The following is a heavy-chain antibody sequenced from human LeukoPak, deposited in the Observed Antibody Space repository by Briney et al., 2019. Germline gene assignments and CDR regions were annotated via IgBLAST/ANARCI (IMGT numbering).Heavy chain of an antibody. CDR2: ISYDGSNK. CDR3: AREGRDIAARPFDY. V-gene: IGHV3-30-3*01. J-gene: IGHJ4*02. CDR1: GFTFISYT. D-gene: IGHD6-6*01. Sequence: PGGSLRLSCAASGFTFISYTMHWVRQAPGKGLEWVAVISYDGSNKYYADSVKGRFTISRDNSKNTLYLQMNSLRAEDTAVYYCAREGRDIAARPFDYWGQGTLVTVSS.